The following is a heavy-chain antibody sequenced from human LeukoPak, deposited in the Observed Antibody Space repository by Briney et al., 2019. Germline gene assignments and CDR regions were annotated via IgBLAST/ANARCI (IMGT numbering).Heavy chain of an antibody. CDR1: GGSFSRYF. V-gene: IGHV4-34*01. D-gene: IGHD6-13*01. CDR3: ARVIGKYSSSCYY. Sequence: PSETLSLTCAVCGGSFSRYFWSWIRQPPGKGLEWMGEINHSGSTNYNPSLKGRVTISVDTSKNQFSLMLRSVTAADTAVYFCARVIGKYSSSCYYWGQGNLVTVSS. J-gene: IGHJ4*02. CDR2: INHSGST.